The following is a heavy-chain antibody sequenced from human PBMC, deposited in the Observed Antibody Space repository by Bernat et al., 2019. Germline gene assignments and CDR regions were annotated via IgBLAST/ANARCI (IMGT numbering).Heavy chain of an antibody. D-gene: IGHD1-26*01. CDR1: GGSLSPYY. J-gene: IGHJ4*02. Sequence: QVQLQESGPGLVRPSETLSLTCTVSGGSLSPYYWSWIRQPPGKGLEWIAYIYYSGSTKYNPSLKSRVTISVDTSKNQFSLKLSSVTAADTAVYYCARHHISGSYSYFDYWGQGTLVTVSS. CDR3: ARHHISGSYSYFDY. V-gene: IGHV4-59*08. CDR2: IYYSGST.